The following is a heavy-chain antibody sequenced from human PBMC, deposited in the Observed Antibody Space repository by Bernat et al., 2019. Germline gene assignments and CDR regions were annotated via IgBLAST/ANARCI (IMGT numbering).Heavy chain of an antibody. D-gene: IGHD5-18*01. CDR3: ARESSDVDTAMAPLLDSMGFDP. V-gene: IGHV3-33*01. CDR1: GFTFSSYG. Sequence: QVQLVESGGGVVQPGRSLRLSCAASGFTFSSYGMHWVRQAPGKGLEWVAVIWYDGSNKYYADSVKGRFTISRDNSKNTLYLQMNSLRAEDKAVYYCARESSDVDTAMAPLLDSMGFDPWGQGTLVTVSS. J-gene: IGHJ5*02. CDR2: IWYDGSNK.